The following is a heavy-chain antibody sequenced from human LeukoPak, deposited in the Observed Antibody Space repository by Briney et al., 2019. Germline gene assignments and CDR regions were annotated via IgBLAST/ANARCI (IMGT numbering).Heavy chain of an antibody. CDR1: GFTVSSNY. J-gene: IGHJ3*02. V-gene: IGHV3-66*01. CDR2: IYSGGST. Sequence: QSGGSLRLSCAASGFTVSSNYMSWVRQAPGKGLEWVSVIYSGGSTYYADSVKGRFTISRDNSKNTLYLQMNSLRAEDTAVYYCARDATTVAHAFDIWGQGTMVTVSS. CDR3: ARDATTVAHAFDI. D-gene: IGHD4-23*01.